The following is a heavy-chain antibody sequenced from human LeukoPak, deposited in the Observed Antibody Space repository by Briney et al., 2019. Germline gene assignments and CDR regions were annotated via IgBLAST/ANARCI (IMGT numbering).Heavy chain of an antibody. J-gene: IGHJ4*02. CDR3: ARDRADYYDSSGSLYYFDY. D-gene: IGHD3-22*01. V-gene: IGHV1-46*01. CDR1: GYTFTSYY. Sequence: GASVKVSCKASGYTFTSYYMHWVRQAPGQGLEWMGIINPSGGSTSYAQKFQGRVTMTRDTSTSTVYMELSSLRSEDTAAYYCARDRADYYDSSGSLYYFDYWGQGTLVTVSS. CDR2: INPSGGST.